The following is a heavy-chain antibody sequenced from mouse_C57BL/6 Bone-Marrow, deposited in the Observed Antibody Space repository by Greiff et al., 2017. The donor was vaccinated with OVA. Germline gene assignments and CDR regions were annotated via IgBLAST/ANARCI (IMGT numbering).Heavy chain of an antibody. J-gene: IGHJ1*03. Sequence: QVQLQQSGAELVRPGTSVKVSCKASGYAFTNYLIEWVKQRPGQGLEWIGVINPGSGGTNYNEKFKGKATLTADKSSSTAYMQLSSLTSEDSAVYFWARYYGNCWYFDVWGTGTTVTVSS. D-gene: IGHD2-1*01. V-gene: IGHV1-54*01. CDR2: INPGSGGT. CDR3: ARYYGNCWYFDV. CDR1: GYAFTNYL.